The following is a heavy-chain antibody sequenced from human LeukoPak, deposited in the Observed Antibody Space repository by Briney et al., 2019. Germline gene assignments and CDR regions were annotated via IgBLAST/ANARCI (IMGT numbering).Heavy chain of an antibody. V-gene: IGHV3-11*01. J-gene: IGHJ3*02. Sequence: GGSLRLSCAASGFTFSDYYMSWIRQAPGKGVEWVSYIGNSGSPIYYEDSVKGRFTISRDNAKNSLYLQMNSLRAEDTAVYYCAWDYYDSRSPRDAFDIWGQGTMVTVSS. D-gene: IGHD3-22*01. CDR1: GFTFSDYY. CDR3: AWDYYDSRSPRDAFDI. CDR2: IGNSGSPI.